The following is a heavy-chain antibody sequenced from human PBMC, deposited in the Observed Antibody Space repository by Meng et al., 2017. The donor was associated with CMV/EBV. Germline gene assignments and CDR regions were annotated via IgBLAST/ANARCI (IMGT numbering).Heavy chain of an antibody. Sequence: LQYSSGPASPPCTVSGGFISSYYWSWIRPPAGKRLEWIVRIYTSGSTNYIPSLKILVTMSVDTSKNQFSHRLSSMTAADTAVYDCARRSYYRCVIDYWGQGTLVTVSS. CDR1: GGFISSYY. CDR2: IYTSGST. CDR3: ARRSYYRCVIDY. J-gene: IGHJ4*02. V-gene: IGHV4-4*07. D-gene: IGHD2-21*01.